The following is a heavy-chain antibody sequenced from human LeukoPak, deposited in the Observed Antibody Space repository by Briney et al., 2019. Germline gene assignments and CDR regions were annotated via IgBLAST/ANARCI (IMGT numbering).Heavy chain of an antibody. Sequence: SETLSLTCTVSGGSISSYYWSWLRQPPGKGLEWIGYIYYSGSTNYNPSLKSRITISVDTSKNQLSLTLSSVTAADTAVYYCARDGVLGGARYYYYMDVWGKGTTVTISS. J-gene: IGHJ6*03. CDR2: IYYSGST. CDR3: ARDGVLGGARYYYYMDV. CDR1: GGSISSYY. D-gene: IGHD3-10*01. V-gene: IGHV4-59*12.